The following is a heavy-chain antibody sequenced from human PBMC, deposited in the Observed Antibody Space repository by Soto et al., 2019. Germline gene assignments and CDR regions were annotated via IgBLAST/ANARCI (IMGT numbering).Heavy chain of an antibody. CDR2: ISWNSGSI. J-gene: IGHJ6*02. CDR1: GFTFDDYA. CDR3: AKEYSRSSDYYYYYGMDV. D-gene: IGHD6-6*01. Sequence: PGGSLRLSCAASGFTFDDYAMHWVRQAPGKGLEWVSGISWNSGSIGYADSVKGRFTISRDNAKNSLYLQMNSLRAEDTALYYCAKEYSRSSDYYYYYGMDVWGQGTTVTVSS. V-gene: IGHV3-9*01.